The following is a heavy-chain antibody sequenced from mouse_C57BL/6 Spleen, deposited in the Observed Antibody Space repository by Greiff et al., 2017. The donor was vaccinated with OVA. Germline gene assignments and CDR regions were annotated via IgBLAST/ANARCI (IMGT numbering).Heavy chain of an antibody. Sequence: EVKLVESGPELVKPGDSVKISCKASGYSFTGYFMNWVMQSHGKSLEWIGRINPYNGDTFYNQKFKGKATLTVDKSSSTAHMELRSLTSEDSAVYYCARGVLWSYFDYWGQGTTLTVSS. CDR2: INPYNGDT. J-gene: IGHJ2*01. D-gene: IGHD2-14*01. CDR3: ARGVLWSYFDY. V-gene: IGHV1-20*01. CDR1: GYSFTGYF.